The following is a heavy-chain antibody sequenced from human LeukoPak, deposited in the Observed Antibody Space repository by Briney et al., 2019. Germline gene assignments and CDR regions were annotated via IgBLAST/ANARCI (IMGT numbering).Heavy chain of an antibody. CDR2: IWPDDSNI. Sequence: GASVKVSCKASGYTFTNPWIGWVRQMPGKGLEWMGMIWPDDSNIKYSPSFQGQVTISADKSIRTVYLQWNSLKASDTAIYYCARDGTRGYNYDYWGQGTLVTVSS. V-gene: IGHV5-51*01. D-gene: IGHD5-24*01. J-gene: IGHJ4*02. CDR3: ARDGTRGYNYDY. CDR1: GYTFTNPW.